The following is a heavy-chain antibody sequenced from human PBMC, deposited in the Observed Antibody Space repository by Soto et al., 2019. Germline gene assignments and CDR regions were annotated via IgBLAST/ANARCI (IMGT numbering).Heavy chain of an antibody. CDR3: ARCEGQGGDYNYYGMDV. CDR1: RFTFSSYA. Sequence: GGSLRLCCAASRFTFSSYAMHWVRQAPGKGLEWVTVISYDGSNKYYADSVKGRFTISRDNSKNTLYLQMNSLRAEDTAVYYCARCEGQGGDYNYYGMDVWGQGTTVTVSS. D-gene: IGHD3-16*01. J-gene: IGHJ6*02. V-gene: IGHV3-30-3*01. CDR2: ISYDGSNK.